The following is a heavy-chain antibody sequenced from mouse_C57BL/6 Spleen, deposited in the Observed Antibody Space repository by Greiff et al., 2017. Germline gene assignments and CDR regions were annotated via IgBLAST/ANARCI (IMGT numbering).Heavy chain of an antibody. D-gene: IGHD2-4*01. V-gene: IGHV1-50*01. CDR2: IDPSDRYT. Sequence: QVQLQQPGAELVKPGASVKLSCKASGYTFTSYWMQWVKQRPGQGLEWIGEIDPSDRYTNYNQKFKGKATLTVDTSSSTAYMQLRSLTSEDSAVYYCARRGLRRGGAMDYWGQGTSVTVSS. CDR3: ARRGLRRGGAMDY. CDR1: GYTFTSYW. J-gene: IGHJ4*01.